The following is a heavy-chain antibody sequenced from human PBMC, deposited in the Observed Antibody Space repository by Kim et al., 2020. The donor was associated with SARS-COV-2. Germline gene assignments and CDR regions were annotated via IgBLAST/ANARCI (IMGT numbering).Heavy chain of an antibody. J-gene: IGHJ2*01. Sequence: SETLSLTCAVYGGSFSGYYWSWIRQPPGKGLEWIGEINHSGSTNYNPSLKSRVTISVDTSKNQFSLKLSSVTAADTAVYYCARGFAPIVVVTAISGWYFDLWGRGTLVTVSS. CDR2: INHSGST. CDR3: ARGFAPIVVVTAISGWYFDL. V-gene: IGHV4-34*01. D-gene: IGHD2-21*02. CDR1: GGSFSGYY.